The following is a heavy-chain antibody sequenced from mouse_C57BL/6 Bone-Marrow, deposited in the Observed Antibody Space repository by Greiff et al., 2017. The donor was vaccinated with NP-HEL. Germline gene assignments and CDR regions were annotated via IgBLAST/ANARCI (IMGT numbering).Heavy chain of an antibody. V-gene: IGHV14-4*01. CDR1: GFNIKDDY. J-gene: IGHJ3*01. CDR3: TTRIPWFAY. CDR2: IDPENGDT. Sequence: EVQGVESGAELVRPGASVKLSCTASGFNIKDDYMHWVKQRPEQGLEWIGWIDPENGDTEYASKFQGKATITADTSSNTAYLQLSSLTSEDTAVYYCTTRIPWFAYWGQGTLVTVSA.